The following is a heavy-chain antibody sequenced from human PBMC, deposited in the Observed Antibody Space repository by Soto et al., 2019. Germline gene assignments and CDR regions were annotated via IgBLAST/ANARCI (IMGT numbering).Heavy chain of an antibody. V-gene: IGHV4-31*03. CDR2: IYYSGST. CDR3: ARAPLISIFFAYGMDV. J-gene: IGHJ6*02. CDR1: GGSISSGDYY. D-gene: IGHD3-3*02. Sequence: QVQLQESGPGLVKPSQTLSLTCTVSGGSISSGDYYWIWIRQHPGKGLEWIGYIYYSGSTYYNPSLKSRLTLSVDTSRNQFSLKLSSVTAADTAVYYCARAPLISIFFAYGMDVWGQGTTVTVSS.